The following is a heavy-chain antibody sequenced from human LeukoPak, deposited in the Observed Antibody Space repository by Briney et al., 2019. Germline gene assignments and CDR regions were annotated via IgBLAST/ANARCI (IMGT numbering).Heavy chain of an antibody. CDR3: AKEFGGYCSGGSCYASAFDFDY. V-gene: IGHV3-23*01. CDR1: GFTFSSYA. J-gene: IGHJ4*02. CDR2: ISGNGGST. Sequence: PGGSLRLSCAASGFTFSSYAMSWVRQAPGKGLEWVSAISGNGGSTYYADSVKGRFTISRDNSKNTLYLQMNSLRAEDTAVYYCAKEFGGYCSGGSCYASAFDFDYWGQGTLVTVSS. D-gene: IGHD2-15*01.